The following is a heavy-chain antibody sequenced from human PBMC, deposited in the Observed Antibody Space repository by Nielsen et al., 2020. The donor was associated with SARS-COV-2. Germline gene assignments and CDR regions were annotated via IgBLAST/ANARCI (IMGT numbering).Heavy chain of an antibody. J-gene: IGHJ6*02. CDR3: ARVTAAGIWYYFGMDV. V-gene: IGHV2-70*01. CDR2: IDWGDDK. Sequence: WIRQPPGKALEWLALIDWGDDKYYSPSLKTRLTISRDTSKNQVVLTMTNMDPADTATYYCARVTAAGIWYYFGMDVWGQGTTVTVSS. D-gene: IGHD6-13*01.